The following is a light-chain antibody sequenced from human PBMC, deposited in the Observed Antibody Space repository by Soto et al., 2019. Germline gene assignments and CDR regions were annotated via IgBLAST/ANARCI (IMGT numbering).Light chain of an antibody. CDR3: QQYNNWPPT. Sequence: EIVMTQSPVTLSVSPGERATLSCRASQSVSSNLAWYQQKPGQAPRLLIYGASTRATGIPARFSGSGSGTEFTLTISSLQSEDFAVYYCQQYNNWPPTFGQGNKLEIK. CDR2: GAS. CDR1: QSVSSN. J-gene: IGKJ2*01. V-gene: IGKV3-15*01.